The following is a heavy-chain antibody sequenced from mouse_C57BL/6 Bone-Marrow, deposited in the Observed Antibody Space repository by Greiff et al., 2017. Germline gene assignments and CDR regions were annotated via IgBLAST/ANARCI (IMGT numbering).Heavy chain of an antibody. CDR1: GFNIQNSY. Sequence: VQLQQSVAELVRPGASVKLSCPASGFNIQNSYMHWVKQRPEQGLEWIGRIDPANGNTKYAPKFQGKATLTADTSSTTAYLQLSSLTSEDTAIYYGDRALCITTVVATGDYWGQGTSVTVSS. V-gene: IGHV14-3*01. D-gene: IGHD1-1*01. CDR3: DRALCITTVVATGDY. CDR2: IDPANGNT. J-gene: IGHJ4*01.